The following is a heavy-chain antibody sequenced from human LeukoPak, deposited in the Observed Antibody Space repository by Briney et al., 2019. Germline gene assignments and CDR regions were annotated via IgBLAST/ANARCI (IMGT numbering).Heavy chain of an antibody. V-gene: IGHV1-8*03. Sequence: ASVKVSCKASGYTFTSYDINWVRQATGQGLEWKGWMNPNSGNTGDAQKFQGRVTITRNTSISTAYMELSSLRSEDTAVYYCARGGYCRGGSCYEYNWFGPWGQGTLVTVSS. D-gene: IGHD2-15*01. CDR2: MNPNSGNT. CDR3: ARGGYCRGGSCYEYNWFGP. CDR1: GYTFTSYD. J-gene: IGHJ5*02.